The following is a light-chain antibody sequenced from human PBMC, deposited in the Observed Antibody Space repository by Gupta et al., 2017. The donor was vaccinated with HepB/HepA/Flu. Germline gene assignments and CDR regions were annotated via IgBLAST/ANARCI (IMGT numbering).Light chain of an antibody. Sequence: EIVLTQSPATLSLSPVERATLSCRASQSVSSYLAWYQQKSGQAPRLLIYDASNRATGIPTRFSGSGSGTDFTLTISSLEPEDFAVYYCQQRGNWPRTFGQGTKVEIK. V-gene: IGKV3-11*01. CDR1: QSVSSY. J-gene: IGKJ1*01. CDR3: QQRGNWPRT. CDR2: DAS.